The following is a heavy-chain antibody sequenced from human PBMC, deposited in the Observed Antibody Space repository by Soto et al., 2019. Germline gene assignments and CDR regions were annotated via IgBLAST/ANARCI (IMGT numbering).Heavy chain of an antibody. CDR2: MNHNSGNT. Sequence: ASVKVSCKASGYTFTSYDINWVRQATGQGLEWMGWMNHNSGNTGYAQKFQGRVTMTRNTSISTAYMELSSLRSEDTAVYYCARGLRTPFLYSSGWYYPYWYFDLWGRGTLVTVSS. V-gene: IGHV1-8*01. D-gene: IGHD6-19*01. J-gene: IGHJ2*01. CDR1: GYTFTSYD. CDR3: ARGLRTPFLYSSGWYYPYWYFDL.